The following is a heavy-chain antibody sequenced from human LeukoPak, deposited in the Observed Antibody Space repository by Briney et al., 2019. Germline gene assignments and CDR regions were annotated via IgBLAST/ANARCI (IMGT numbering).Heavy chain of an antibody. CDR3: ARDAPLCDY. Sequence: GRSLRLSCAASGFTFSSYGMHWVRQAPGKGLEWVAVIWYDGSNKYCADSVKGRFTISRDNSKNTLYLQMNSLRAEDTAVYYCARDAPLCDYWGQGTLVTVSS. V-gene: IGHV3-33*01. CDR2: IWYDGSNK. J-gene: IGHJ4*02. CDR1: GFTFSSYG. D-gene: IGHD2/OR15-2a*01.